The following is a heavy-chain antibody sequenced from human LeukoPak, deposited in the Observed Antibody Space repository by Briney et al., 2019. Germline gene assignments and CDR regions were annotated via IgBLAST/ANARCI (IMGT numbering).Heavy chain of an antibody. CDR1: GYGFTSYW. Sequence: GEARXXSXKGSGYGFTSYWIGWVRQMPGKGREWRGIIYPGDSDTRYSPSFQGQVTISADKSISTAYLQWSSLKASDTAMYYCARSGYDFWSGYYNDYWGQGTLVTVSS. V-gene: IGHV5-51*01. D-gene: IGHD3-3*01. J-gene: IGHJ4*02. CDR3: ARSGYDFWSGYYNDY. CDR2: IYPGDSDT.